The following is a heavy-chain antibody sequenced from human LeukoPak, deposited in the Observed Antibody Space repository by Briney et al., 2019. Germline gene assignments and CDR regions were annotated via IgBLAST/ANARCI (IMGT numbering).Heavy chain of an antibody. CDR1: GFIFSNCA. CDR2: ISNSGGST. D-gene: IGHD2-2*01. J-gene: IGHJ4*02. CDR3: AKDPISSTVNY. Sequence: GGSLRLSCTASGFIFSNCAMSWVRQAPGKGLEWVSSISNSGGSTYYADSVKGRFTISRGNSENTLYLQMNSLRAEDTAVYYCAKDPISSTVNYWGQGTLVTVSS. V-gene: IGHV3-23*01.